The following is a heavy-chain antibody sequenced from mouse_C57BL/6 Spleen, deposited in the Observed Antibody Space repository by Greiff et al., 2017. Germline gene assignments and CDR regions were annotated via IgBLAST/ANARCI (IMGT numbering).Heavy chain of an antibody. D-gene: IGHD1-1*01. CDR1: GYTFTDYY. CDR3: ARSITTVVSPFDY. V-gene: IGHV1-26*01. J-gene: IGHJ2*01. Sequence: EVQLQQSGPELVKPGASVKISCKASGYTFTDYYMNWVKQSHGKSLEWIGDINPNNGGTSYNQKFKGKATLTVDKSSSTAYMELRSLTSEDSAVYYCARSITTVVSPFDYWGQGTTLTVSS. CDR2: INPNNGGT.